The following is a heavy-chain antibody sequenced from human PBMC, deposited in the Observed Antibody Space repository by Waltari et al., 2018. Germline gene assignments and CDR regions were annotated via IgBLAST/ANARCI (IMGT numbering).Heavy chain of an antibody. V-gene: IGHV1-2*02. J-gene: IGHJ4*02. D-gene: IGHD1-26*01. CDR1: GYTFTASY. CDR2: ISPKTGVT. Sequence: QVQLLQSGAEVKKPGASVKVSCKASGYTFTASYIHWVRQAPGQRLEWMGWISPKTGVTKYAQKFQGSVTLTRDTSISTVYIQLTSLTSDDTAVYYCARGGGRWVFYDHWGQGTLVTVSS. CDR3: ARGGGRWVFYDH.